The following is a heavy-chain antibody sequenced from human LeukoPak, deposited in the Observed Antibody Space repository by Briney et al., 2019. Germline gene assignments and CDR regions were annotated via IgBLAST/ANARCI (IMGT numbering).Heavy chain of an antibody. V-gene: IGHV3-9*01. D-gene: IGHD1-1*01. J-gene: IGHJ4*02. CDR2: ITWNSGYI. Sequence: SGGSLRLSCGASGFSFINAWMSWVRQVPGKGLEWVSGITWNSGYIGYADSVKGRFTISRDNAKNSLYLQMNSLRAEDTALYYCAKGNDILNWGQGTLVTVSS. CDR3: AKGNDILN. CDR1: GFSFINAW.